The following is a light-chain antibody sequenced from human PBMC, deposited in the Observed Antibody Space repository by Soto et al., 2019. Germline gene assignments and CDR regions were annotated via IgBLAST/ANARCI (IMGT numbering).Light chain of an antibody. J-gene: IGKJ4*01. Sequence: EIVLTQSPGTLSLSPGQITTISCKASQSFCSSFLAWYQQKPGQAPSLLIYVTSHRATGIPDRFSGSGSGTDFTLTISRLEPEDFAVYYCQQYDSSPLTFGGGTNVETK. CDR2: VTS. CDR1: QSFCSSF. V-gene: IGKV3-20*01. CDR3: QQYDSSPLT.